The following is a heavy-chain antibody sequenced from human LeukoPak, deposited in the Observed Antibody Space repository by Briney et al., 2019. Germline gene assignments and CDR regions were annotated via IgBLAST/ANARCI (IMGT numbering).Heavy chain of an antibody. CDR3: ARAARPKLRFLDFDS. V-gene: IGHV3-48*01. Sequence: RGRSLRLSCVASEVTFSTYDMNWVRHAPGKGLEWVSYLSSPGGTRYYAKSVQGRFPIYRDNRKNTLYLQISSLTPQHTPVYNWARAARPKLRFLDFDSWGQGTLLTVSS. CDR1: EVTFSTYD. J-gene: IGHJ4*02. CDR2: LSSPGGTR. D-gene: IGHD3-3*01.